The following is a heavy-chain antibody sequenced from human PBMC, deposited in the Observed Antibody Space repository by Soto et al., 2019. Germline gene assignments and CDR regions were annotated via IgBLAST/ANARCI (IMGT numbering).Heavy chain of an antibody. CDR2: IIPIFHTP. CDR1: GGTFGHSA. D-gene: IGHD2-2*01. J-gene: IGHJ6*02. Sequence: QVQLVQSGAEVKKPGSSVTVSCKASGGTFGHSAISWVRQAPGQGLEWMGGIIPIFHTPDYAQKFQVRVTNTADESTSTADMELTSLRSEDTAVYYCARDKYRRQVGGNYDYAMDVWGQGTTVTVS. V-gene: IGHV1-69*12. CDR3: ARDKYRRQVGGNYDYAMDV.